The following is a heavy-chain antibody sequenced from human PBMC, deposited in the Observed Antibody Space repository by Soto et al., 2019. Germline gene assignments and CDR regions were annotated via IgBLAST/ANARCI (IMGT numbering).Heavy chain of an antibody. CDR2: IYHSGST. CDR3: ARLRGRTYSHYYFDY. CDR1: AYSISSDYY. V-gene: IGHV4-38-2*01. D-gene: IGHD3-10*01. Sequence: SETLSLTCAVSAYSISSDYYWGWIRQPPGMGLEWIGTIYHSGSTYYNPSLKGRLTISVDTSKNQFSLKLTSVTAADTAVYYCARLRGRTYSHYYFDYWGRGTLVTVSS. J-gene: IGHJ4*01.